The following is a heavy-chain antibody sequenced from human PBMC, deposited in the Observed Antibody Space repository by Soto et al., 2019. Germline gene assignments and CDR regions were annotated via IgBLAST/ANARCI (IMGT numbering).Heavy chain of an antibody. D-gene: IGHD2-21*01. Sequence: SETLSLTCAVSGGPFSGVYWSWIRQPPGKGLEWVGGVNHRGSANYNPSLESRVTMSVDTSKNQFSLKLTSVTAADSAVYYCARDAFCGSGTCRVGHWFDPWGQGTLVTVSS. CDR2: VNHRGSA. J-gene: IGHJ5*02. CDR1: GGPFSGVY. V-gene: IGHV4-34*01. CDR3: ARDAFCGSGTCRVGHWFDP.